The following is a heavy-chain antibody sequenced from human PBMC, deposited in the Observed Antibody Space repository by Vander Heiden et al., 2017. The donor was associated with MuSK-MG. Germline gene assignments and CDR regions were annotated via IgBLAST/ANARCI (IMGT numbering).Heavy chain of an antibody. CDR2: INEDGSEK. D-gene: IGHD3-16*01. J-gene: IGHJ4*02. Sequence: EVQLVESGGGLVQPGGSLRLSCAVPGFTFRNYWRSWVGQAPGKGLEWVANINEDGSEKYYVDSVKGRFTISRDNAENSLYLQLSSVRAEDTAVFYCVRGHRDLVYWGQGTLFTVSS. CDR3: VRGHRDLVY. V-gene: IGHV3-7*01. CDR1: GFTFRNYW.